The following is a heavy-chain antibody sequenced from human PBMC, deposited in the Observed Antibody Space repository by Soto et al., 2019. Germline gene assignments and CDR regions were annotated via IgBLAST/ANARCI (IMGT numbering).Heavy chain of an antibody. J-gene: IGHJ4*02. V-gene: IGHV1-69*13. Sequence: ASVKVSCKASGGTFSSYAISWVRQAPGQGLEWMGGIIPIFGTANYAQKFQGRVTITADESTSTAYMELSSLRSEDTAAYYCASALSPEDYGDYGVGIFDYWGQGTLVTVSS. CDR2: IIPIFGTA. CDR1: GGTFSSYA. D-gene: IGHD4-17*01. CDR3: ASALSPEDYGDYGVGIFDY.